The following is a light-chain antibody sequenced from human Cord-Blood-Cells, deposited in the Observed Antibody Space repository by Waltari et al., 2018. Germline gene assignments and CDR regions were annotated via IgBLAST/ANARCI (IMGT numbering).Light chain of an antibody. CDR3: QALDSSTSDV. CDR1: KLGDKY. J-gene: IGLJ1*01. V-gene: IGLV3-1*01. CDR2: QDS. Sequence: SYELTQPPSVSVSPGQTASITCSGDKLGDKYACWYQQKPGQSHVLVIYQDSKRHSGIPVRFSGSNSGNTATLTISGTQSMDEADYYCQALDSSTSDVFGTGTKVTVL.